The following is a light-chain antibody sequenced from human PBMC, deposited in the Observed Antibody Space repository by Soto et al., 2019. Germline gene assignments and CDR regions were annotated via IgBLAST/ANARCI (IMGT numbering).Light chain of an antibody. CDR1: QSVSSSY. J-gene: IGKJ5*01. CDR3: QQYGSTPIT. V-gene: IGKV3-20*01. CDR2: DAS. Sequence: IVLTQSPGTLSLSPGERATLSCRASQSVSSSYLGWYQQRPGQTPRLLIYDASSRATGIPDRFRGSGSGTDFTLTISRLEPEDFAVYYCQQYGSTPITFGQGTRLEIK.